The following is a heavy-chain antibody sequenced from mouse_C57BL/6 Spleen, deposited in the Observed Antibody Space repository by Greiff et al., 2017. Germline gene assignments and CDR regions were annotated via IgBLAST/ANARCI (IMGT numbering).Heavy chain of an antibody. V-gene: IGHV3-6*01. J-gene: IGHJ1*03. CDR1: GYSITSGYY. D-gene: IGHD4-1*01. CDR2: LSYDGSN. Sequence: ESGPGLVKPSQSLSLTCSVTGYSITSGYYWNWIRQFPGNKLEWVGYLSYDGSNNYNPSLKNRISITRDTSKNQFFLELNSVTTEDTATYYCARANTGYWYCDVWGTGTTGTVSS. CDR3: ARANTGYWYCDV.